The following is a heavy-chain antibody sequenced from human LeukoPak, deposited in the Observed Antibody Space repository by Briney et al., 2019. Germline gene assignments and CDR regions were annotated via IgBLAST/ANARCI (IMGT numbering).Heavy chain of an antibody. CDR1: GFTFSSYG. Sequence: GGSLRLSCAASGFTFSSYGMHWVRQAPGKGLEWVAVIWYDGSNKYYADSVKGRFTISRDNSKNTLYLQMNSLRAEDTAVYYCAREYATTYCYDSSGYQDNWFDPWGQGTLVTVSS. V-gene: IGHV3-33*01. CDR3: AREYATTYCYDSSGYQDNWFDP. CDR2: IWYDGSNK. J-gene: IGHJ5*02. D-gene: IGHD3-22*01.